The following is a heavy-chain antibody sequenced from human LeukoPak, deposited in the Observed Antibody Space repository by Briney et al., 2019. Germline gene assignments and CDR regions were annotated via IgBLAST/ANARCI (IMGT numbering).Heavy chain of an antibody. CDR2: ISGSGGST. V-gene: IGHV3-23*01. D-gene: IGHD6-19*01. Sequence: GGSLRLSCAASGFTFSSYAMSWVRQAPGKGRAWVSVISGSGGSTYYADSVKGRFTISRDNSQNTVHLQMNSLRAEDTAVYYCAKDASSGKYYFDYWGQGTLVTVSS. J-gene: IGHJ4*02. CDR3: AKDASSGKYYFDY. CDR1: GFTFSSYA.